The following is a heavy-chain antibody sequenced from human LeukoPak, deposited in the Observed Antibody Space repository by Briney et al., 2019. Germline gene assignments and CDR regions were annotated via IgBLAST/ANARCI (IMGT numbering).Heavy chain of an antibody. J-gene: IGHJ4*02. CDR1: GFTFSNYG. D-gene: IGHD3-10*01. CDR3: AEGELYYDGSGTF. Sequence: GGSLRLSCAASGFTFSNYGMHWVRQAPGKGLEWVAVISYDGRNTYYADSVKGRFTISRDNSKNTLSLQMNSLRTVDTAMYFCAEGELYYDGSGTFWGQGTLVTVSS. V-gene: IGHV3-30*18. CDR2: ISYDGRNT.